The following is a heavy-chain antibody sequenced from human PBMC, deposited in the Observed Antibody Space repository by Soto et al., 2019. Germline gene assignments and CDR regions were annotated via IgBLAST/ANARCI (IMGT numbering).Heavy chain of an antibody. Sequence: ASVKVSCKASGYTFTNFYMHWVRQAPGQGLEWMGIINPSGGSTSYAQKFQGRVTMTRDTSTSTVYMELSSLRSEDTAVYYCASHCSGGSCYSRLHYYYGMDVWDQRTTVTVSS. V-gene: IGHV1-46*01. J-gene: IGHJ6*02. CDR2: INPSGGST. CDR1: GYTFTNFY. D-gene: IGHD2-15*01. CDR3: ASHCSGGSCYSRLHYYYGMDV.